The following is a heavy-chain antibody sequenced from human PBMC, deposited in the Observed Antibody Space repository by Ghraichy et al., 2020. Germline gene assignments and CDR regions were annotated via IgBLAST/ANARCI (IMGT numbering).Heavy chain of an antibody. CDR3: ARDPGSGWPNNWFDP. CDR2: INPNSGGT. J-gene: IGHJ5*02. V-gene: IGHV1-2*06. D-gene: IGHD6-19*01. CDR1: GYTFTGYY. Sequence: ASVKVSCKASGYTFTGYYMHWVRQAPGQGLEWMGRINPNSGGTNYAQKFQGRVTMTRDTSISTAYMELSRLRSDDTAVYYCARDPGSGWPNNWFDPWGQGTLVTVSS.